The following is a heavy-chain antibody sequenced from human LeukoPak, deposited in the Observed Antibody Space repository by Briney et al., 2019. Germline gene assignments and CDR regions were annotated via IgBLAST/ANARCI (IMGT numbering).Heavy chain of an antibody. CDR2: IYYSGST. D-gene: IGHD2-2*01. J-gene: IGHJ4*02. Sequence: SETLSLTCTVSGGSISSGAYYWSWIRQPPGKGLEWIGYIYYSGSTNYNPSLKSRVTISVDTSKNQFSLKLSSVTAADTAVYYCARDSREYYFDYWGQGTLVTVSS. CDR1: GGSISSGAYY. V-gene: IGHV4-61*08. CDR3: ARDSREYYFDY.